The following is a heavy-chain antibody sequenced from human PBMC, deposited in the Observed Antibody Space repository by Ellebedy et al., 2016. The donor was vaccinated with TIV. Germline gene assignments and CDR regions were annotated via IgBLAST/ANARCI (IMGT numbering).Heavy chain of an antibody. CDR2: INQDESQR. V-gene: IGHV3-7*01. CDR1: GFSFRSYW. Sequence: GGSLRLSCVGSGFSFRSYWMSWVRQAPGRGLEWVANINQDESQRYYVDSVKGRFTVSRDNTKSSLYLQMNSLRAEDTAVYYCATDGSYGDFRSPAHAFETWGQGTMVTVSS. D-gene: IGHD4-17*01. CDR3: ATDGSYGDFRSPAHAFET. J-gene: IGHJ3*02.